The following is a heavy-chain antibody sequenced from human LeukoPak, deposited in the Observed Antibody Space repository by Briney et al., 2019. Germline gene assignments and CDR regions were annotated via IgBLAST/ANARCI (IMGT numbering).Heavy chain of an antibody. CDR1: GFTFSSYS. V-gene: IGHV3-21*05. CDR2: ISSSSSYI. J-gene: IGHJ6*03. CDR3: ARDGITIFGVVIIYYYMDV. D-gene: IGHD3-3*01. Sequence: GGSLRLSCAASGFTFSSYSMNWVRQAPGKGLEWVSYISSSSSYIYYADSVKGRFTISRDNAKNSLYLQMNSLRAEDTAVYYCARDGITIFGVVIIYYYMDVWGKGTTVTVSS.